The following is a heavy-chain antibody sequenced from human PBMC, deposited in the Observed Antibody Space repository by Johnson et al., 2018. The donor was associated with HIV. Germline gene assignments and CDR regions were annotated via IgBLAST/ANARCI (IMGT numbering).Heavy chain of an antibody. CDR3: ANLLVGGFTMIDPRSGDAFDI. CDR2: IRYDGSNK. V-gene: IGHV3-30*02. J-gene: IGHJ3*02. Sequence: QVQLVESGGGVVQPGGSMRLSCAASGFTFSSYGMHWVRQAPGKGLEWVAFIRYDGSNKYYADSVKGRFTISRDNSKNTLYLQMNSLRAEDTAVYYCANLLVGGFTMIDPRSGDAFDIWGQGTMVTVSS. CDR1: GFTFSSYG. D-gene: IGHD3-22*01.